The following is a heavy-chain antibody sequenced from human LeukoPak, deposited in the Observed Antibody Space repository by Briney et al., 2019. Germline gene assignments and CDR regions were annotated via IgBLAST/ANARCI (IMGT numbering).Heavy chain of an antibody. CDR2: INPSGST. D-gene: IGHD6-19*01. CDR1: GGSFSGYY. CDR3: ACKQWLFRNFDY. J-gene: IGHJ4*02. V-gene: IGHV4-34*01. Sequence: SETLSLTCAVYGGSFSGYYWSWIRQPPGKGLEWIGEINPSGSTNYNPSLKSRVTISVDTSKNQFSLKLSSVTAADTAVYYCACKQWLFRNFDYWGQGTLVTVSS.